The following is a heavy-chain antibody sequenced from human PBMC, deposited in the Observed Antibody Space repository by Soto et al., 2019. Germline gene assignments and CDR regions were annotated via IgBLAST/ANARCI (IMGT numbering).Heavy chain of an antibody. CDR2: INQDGSEK. CDR3: SGWVGDAF. CDR1: ESTVSRDW. D-gene: IGHD1-26*01. V-gene: IGHV3-7*01. J-gene: IGHJ4*02. Sequence: EVHLVESGGGLVQTGGSLRLSCAIFESTVSRDWMNWVRQAPGKGLEWVAHINQDGSEKYYVDSVKGRFTISRDNAKKSLYLQMNSLRPADTAMYYCSGWVGDAFGGQGTLVTVSA.